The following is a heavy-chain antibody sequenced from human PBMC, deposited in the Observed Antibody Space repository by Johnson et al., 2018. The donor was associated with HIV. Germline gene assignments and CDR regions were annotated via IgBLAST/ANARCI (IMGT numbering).Heavy chain of an antibody. J-gene: IGHJ3*02. Sequence: QVQLVESGGGVVQPGRSLRFSCAASGFTFSTYDMHWVRQAPGKGLDWVAVISYDGNNKYSADSVKGRFTISRDNSKTLYLQMNSLRAEDTAVYYCAKPPVGGSYLDAFDIWGQGTMVTVSS. CDR1: GFTFSTYD. CDR2: ISYDGNNK. D-gene: IGHD1-26*01. CDR3: AKPPVGGSYLDAFDI. V-gene: IGHV3-30*18.